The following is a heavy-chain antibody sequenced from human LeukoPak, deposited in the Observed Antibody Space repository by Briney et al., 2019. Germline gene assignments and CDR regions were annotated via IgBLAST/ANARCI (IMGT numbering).Heavy chain of an antibody. J-gene: IGHJ3*02. D-gene: IGHD3-10*01. Sequence: GGSLRLSCAASGFTVSSNYMSWVRQAPGKGLEWVSVIYTGGSTYYADSLKGRFTISRDNSKNTLYLQMNNLRGEDTAVYYCARWSGSFDGFDIWGQGTMATVSS. CDR2: IYTGGST. CDR3: ARWSGSFDGFDI. V-gene: IGHV3-53*01. CDR1: GFTVSSNY.